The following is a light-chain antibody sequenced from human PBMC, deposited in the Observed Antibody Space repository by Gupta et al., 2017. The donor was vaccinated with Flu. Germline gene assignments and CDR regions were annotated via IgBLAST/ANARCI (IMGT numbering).Light chain of an antibody. CDR2: ASS. V-gene: IGKV1-9*01. CDR1: QAISSY. CDR3: QQHKSYPPIT. Sequence: DIQLTQSPSFLSASVGDRVTIICRTSQAISSYLAWYQQKPGKAPKLLIYASSTLQTGVPSRFSGSGYGKELTLTISSRQPEDFASYYCQQHKSYPPITFGQGTQMVIK. J-gene: IGKJ5*01.